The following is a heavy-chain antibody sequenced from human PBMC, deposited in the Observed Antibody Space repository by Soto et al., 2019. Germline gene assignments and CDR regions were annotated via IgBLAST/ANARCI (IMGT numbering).Heavy chain of an antibody. CDR2: IYYSGST. Sequence: SETLSLTWTVSGGSISSSNYYWCRIRQPPGKGLERIGSIYYSGSTYDNPSLKSRVTMSVDTSKNQFSLKLTSVTATDTAVYYCARHLCVAGVAATTARFDFWGRGTLVTVSS. V-gene: IGHV4-39*01. CDR1: GGSISSSNYY. J-gene: IGHJ4*02. CDR3: ARHLCVAGVAATTARFDF. D-gene: IGHD1-26*01.